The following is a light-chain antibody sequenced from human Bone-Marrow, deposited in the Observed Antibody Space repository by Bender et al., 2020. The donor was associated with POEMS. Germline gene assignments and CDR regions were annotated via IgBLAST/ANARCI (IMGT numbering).Light chain of an antibody. V-gene: IGLV2-14*03. CDR1: SNDVGRYNS. J-gene: IGLJ3*02. CDR2: DVS. CDR3: TSHTSSSPL. Sequence: QSALTQPASVSGSPGQSITISCTGTSNDVGRYNSVSWYQHHPGKAPKLILYDVSDRPSGISSRFSGSKSDNTASLTISGLQAEDEADYYCTSHTSSSPLFGGGTKLTVL.